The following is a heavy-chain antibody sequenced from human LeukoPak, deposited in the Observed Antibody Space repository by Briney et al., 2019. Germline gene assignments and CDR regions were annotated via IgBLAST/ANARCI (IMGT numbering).Heavy chain of an antibody. D-gene: IGHD7-27*01. V-gene: IGHV3-23*05. CDR3: GSTTGRTGTYY. Sequence: GGSLRLSCAASGFSFRDSVMSWVRRAPGKGVEWVSAIFRSWINTYYADSVKGRFTISRDNYKNTVFLQMNSLSDEDTAVYQCGSTTGRTGTYYWGQGTLVTVSS. CDR1: GFSFRDSV. CDR2: IFRSWINT. J-gene: IGHJ4*02.